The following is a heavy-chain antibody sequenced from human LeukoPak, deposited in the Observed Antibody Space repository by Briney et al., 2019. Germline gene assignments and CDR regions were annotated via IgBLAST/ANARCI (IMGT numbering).Heavy chain of an antibody. CDR2: IIPIFGTA. D-gene: IGHD6-6*01. J-gene: IGHJ4*02. Sequence: SVKVSCKASGGTFSSYAISWVRQAPGQGLEWMGGIIPIFGTANYAQKFQGRVTITTDGSTSTAYMELSSLRSEDTAVYYCARIKDSSSSGDYWGQGTLVTVSS. CDR3: ARIKDSSSSGDY. V-gene: IGHV1-69*05. CDR1: GGTFSSYA.